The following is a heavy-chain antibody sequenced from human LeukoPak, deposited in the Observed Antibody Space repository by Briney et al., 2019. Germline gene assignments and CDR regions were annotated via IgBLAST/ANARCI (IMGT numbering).Heavy chain of an antibody. CDR1: GFTFSSYE. CDR3: AREHQYSGGFDY. J-gene: IGHJ4*02. D-gene: IGHD6-6*01. CDR2: ISSSGSTI. Sequence: GGSLRLSCAASGFTFSSYEMNWVRQAPGKGLEWVSYISSSGSTIYYADSVKGRFTISRDNAKNSLYLQMNSLRAEDTAVYYCAREHQYSGGFDYWGQGTLVTVSS. V-gene: IGHV3-48*03.